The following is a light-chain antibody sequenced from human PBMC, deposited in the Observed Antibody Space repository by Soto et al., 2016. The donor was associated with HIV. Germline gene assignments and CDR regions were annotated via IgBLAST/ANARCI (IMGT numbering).Light chain of an antibody. CDR3: QQSYSPFLT. CDR1: QNIGRH. CDR2: GAS. V-gene: IGKV1-39*01. J-gene: IGKJ4*01. Sequence: DIQMTQSPPSLSAPVAGRVTMTCRASQNIGRHLNWYQHRPGKAPNLLISGASNLHVGVPPRFSASGSGTDFTLTISNLQPDDFATYYCQQSYSPFLTFGGGPRWRSN.